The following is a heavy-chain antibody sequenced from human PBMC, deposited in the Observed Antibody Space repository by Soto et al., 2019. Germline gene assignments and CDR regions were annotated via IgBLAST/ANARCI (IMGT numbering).Heavy chain of an antibody. CDR3: TRDSPPRLRFLEWLFIPDY. D-gene: IGHD3-3*01. Sequence: GGSLRLSCTASGFTFGDYAMSWFRQAPGKGLEWVGFIRSKAYGGTTEYAASVKGRFTISRDDSKSIAYLQMNSLKTEDTAVYYCTRDSPPRLRFLEWLFIPDYWGQGTLVTVSS. J-gene: IGHJ4*02. V-gene: IGHV3-49*03. CDR2: IRSKAYGGTT. CDR1: GFTFGDYA.